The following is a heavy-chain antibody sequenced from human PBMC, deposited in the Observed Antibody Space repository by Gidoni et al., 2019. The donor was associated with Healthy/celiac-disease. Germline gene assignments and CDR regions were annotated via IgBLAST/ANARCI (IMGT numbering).Heavy chain of an antibody. Sequence: EVQLVESGGGLVKPGGSLSLSCAASGFTFSSDSMNWVRPAPGKGLEWVSSISSSSSYIYYADSVKGRFTISRDNAKNSLYLQMNSLRAEDTAVYYCARDGHHYYDSSGYYPIWGQGTLVTVSS. J-gene: IGHJ4*02. CDR2: ISSSSSYI. D-gene: IGHD3-22*01. CDR3: ARDGHHYYDSSGYYPI. CDR1: GFTFSSDS. V-gene: IGHV3-21*01.